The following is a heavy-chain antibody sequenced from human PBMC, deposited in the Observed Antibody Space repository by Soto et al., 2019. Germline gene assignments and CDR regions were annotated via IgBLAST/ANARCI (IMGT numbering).Heavy chain of an antibody. V-gene: IGHV4-30-2*01. CDR1: GDSMTSGGYS. CDR3: ARAHYGPSGYYFDS. Sequence: QVQLQESGSGLVKPSETLSLTCSVSGDSMTSGGYSWSWIRQPPRRGLEWIGYIYHTGSASYSPSLKGRVTISVDKSKNQFSLSLNSVIAADTAIYYCARAHYGPSGYYFDSWGQGSLFTVSS. J-gene: IGHJ4*02. CDR2: IYHTGSA. D-gene: IGHD3-22*01.